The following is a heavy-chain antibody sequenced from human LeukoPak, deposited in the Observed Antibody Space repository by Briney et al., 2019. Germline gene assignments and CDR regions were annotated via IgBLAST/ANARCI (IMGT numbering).Heavy chain of an antibody. J-gene: IGHJ4*02. V-gene: IGHV4-31*03. Sequence: PSQTLSLTCSVSGGSTSSGGYYWNWIRQHPGKGLEWIGYIYYTGSTYYNPSLESRVTISVDTSKNRFSLKLSSVTAADTAMYYCARDEYGGDFDYWGQGALVTVSS. CDR1: GGSTSSGGYY. CDR3: ARDEYGGDFDY. D-gene: IGHD4-23*01. CDR2: IYYTGST.